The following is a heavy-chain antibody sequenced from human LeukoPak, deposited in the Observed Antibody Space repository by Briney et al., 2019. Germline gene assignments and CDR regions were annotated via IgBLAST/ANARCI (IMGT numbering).Heavy chain of an antibody. CDR3: ASTYDSSGYYAQGY. D-gene: IGHD3-22*01. Sequence: ASVKVSCKASGYTFTSYGISWVRQAPGQGLEWMGGISAYNGNTNYAQKLQGRVTMTTDTSTSTAYMELRSLRSDDTAVYYCASTYDSSGYYAQGYWGQGTLVTVSS. V-gene: IGHV1-18*01. CDR2: ISAYNGNT. J-gene: IGHJ4*02. CDR1: GYTFTSYG.